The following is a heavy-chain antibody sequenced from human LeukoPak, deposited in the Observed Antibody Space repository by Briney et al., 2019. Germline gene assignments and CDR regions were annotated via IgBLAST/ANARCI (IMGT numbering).Heavy chain of an antibody. CDR3: ARGTSWIQLWLRFWDWFDP. D-gene: IGHD5-18*01. J-gene: IGHJ5*02. V-gene: IGHV1-2*02. CDR2: INPNSGGT. Sequence: GASVKVSCKASGYTFTGYYMHWVRQAPGQGLEWMGWINPNSGGTNYAQKFQGRVTMTRDTSISTAYMELSRLRSDDTAVYYCARGTSWIQLWLRFWDWFDPWGQGTLVTVSS. CDR1: GYTFTGYY.